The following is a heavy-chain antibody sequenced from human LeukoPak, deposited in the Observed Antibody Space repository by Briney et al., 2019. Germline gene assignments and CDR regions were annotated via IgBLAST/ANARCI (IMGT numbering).Heavy chain of an antibody. CDR3: ARDSDSHLWFGSQDDEIIYYCYGMDV. CDR2: IIPILGIA. J-gene: IGHJ6*02. Sequence: SVKVSCKASGGTFSSYAISWVRQAPGQGLEWMGRIIPILGIANYAQKFQGRVTITADKSTSTAYMELSSLRSEDTAVYYCARDSDSHLWFGSQDDEIIYYCYGMDVWGQGTTVTVSS. CDR1: GGTFSSYA. V-gene: IGHV1-69*04. D-gene: IGHD3-10*01.